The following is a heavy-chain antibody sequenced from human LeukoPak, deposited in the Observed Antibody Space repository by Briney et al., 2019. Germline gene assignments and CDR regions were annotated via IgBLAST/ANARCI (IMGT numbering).Heavy chain of an antibody. CDR2: ISGSGGST. CDR3: AKIPPTYGSGTNFDY. V-gene: IGHV3-23*01. Sequence: GGSLRLSCAASEFTFSSYAMSWVRQAPGKGLEWVSVISGSGGSTYYADSVKGRFTISRDNSKNTLYLQMNSLRAEDTAAYYCAKIPPTYGSGTNFDYWGQGTLVTVSS. D-gene: IGHD3-10*01. J-gene: IGHJ4*02. CDR1: EFTFSSYA.